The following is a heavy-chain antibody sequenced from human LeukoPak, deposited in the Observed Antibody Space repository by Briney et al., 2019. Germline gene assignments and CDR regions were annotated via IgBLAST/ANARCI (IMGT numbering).Heavy chain of an antibody. CDR2: IIPIFGTA. V-gene: IGHV1-69*13. J-gene: IGHJ6*03. CDR3: ARGPELGYYYGSGSHYYYYYYYMDV. Sequence: ASVKVPCKASGGTFSSYAISWVRQAPGQGLEWMGGIIPIFGTANYAQKFQGRVTITADESTSTAYMELSSLRSEDTAVYYCARGPELGYYYGSGSHYYYYYYYMDVWGKGTTVTVSS. CDR1: GGTFSSYA. D-gene: IGHD3-10*01.